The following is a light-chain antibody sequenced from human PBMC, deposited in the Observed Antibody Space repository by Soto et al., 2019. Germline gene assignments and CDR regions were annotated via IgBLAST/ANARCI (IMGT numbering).Light chain of an antibody. CDR1: SSDVGGYNL. V-gene: IGLV2-23*01. Sequence: QSALTQPASVSGSPGQSITISCTGTSSDVGGYNLVSWYQQYPGKAPKLMIYEGNKRPSGVSNRFSGSKSGNTASLTISGLQAEDEADYSCCSYAGRRSWVFGGGTKLTV. J-gene: IGLJ3*02. CDR2: EGN. CDR3: CSYAGRRSWV.